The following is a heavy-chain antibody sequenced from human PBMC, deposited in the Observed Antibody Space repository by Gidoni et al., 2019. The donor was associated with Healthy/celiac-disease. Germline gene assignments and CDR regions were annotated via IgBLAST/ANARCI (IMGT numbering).Heavy chain of an antibody. Sequence: QVQLVQSGAEVKKPGASVKVSCKVSGYTLTELSMHWVRQAPGKGPEWMGGFDPEDGETIYAQKFQGRVTMTEDTSTDTAYMELSSLRSEDTAVYYCATDKHDSSGRTHAGYYFDYWGQGTLVTVSS. CDR2: FDPEDGET. D-gene: IGHD3-22*01. CDR1: GYTLTELS. CDR3: ATDKHDSSGRTHAGYYFDY. J-gene: IGHJ4*02. V-gene: IGHV1-24*01.